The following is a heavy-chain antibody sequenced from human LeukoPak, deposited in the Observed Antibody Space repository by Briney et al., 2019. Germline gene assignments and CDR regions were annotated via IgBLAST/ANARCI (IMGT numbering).Heavy chain of an antibody. J-gene: IGHJ6*03. V-gene: IGHV1-18*01. CDR1: GYTYTSYG. Sequence: ASVKVSCKASGYTYTSYGISWVRQAPGQGLEWMGWISAYNGNTNYAQKLQGRVTMTTDTSTSTAYMELRSLRSDDTAVYYCAREQKIAAAGTNYYYYYYMDVWGKGTTVTVSS. CDR2: ISAYNGNT. D-gene: IGHD6-13*01. CDR3: AREQKIAAAGTNYYYYYYMDV.